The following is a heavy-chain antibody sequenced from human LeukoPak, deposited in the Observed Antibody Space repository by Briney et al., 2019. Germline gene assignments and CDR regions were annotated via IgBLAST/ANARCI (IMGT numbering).Heavy chain of an antibody. V-gene: IGHV3-74*03. Sequence: PGGSLRLSCAASGFTFSTYWMQWVRQAPGKGPVWVSRIHKDGKNTKCADSVEGRFTISRDNGKNTLYLQMNSLRAEDTAVYYCAREASGSDNYYSDFWGQGTLVTVSS. CDR3: AREASGSDNYYSDF. J-gene: IGHJ4*02. CDR1: GFTFSTYW. CDR2: IHKDGKNT. D-gene: IGHD3-10*01.